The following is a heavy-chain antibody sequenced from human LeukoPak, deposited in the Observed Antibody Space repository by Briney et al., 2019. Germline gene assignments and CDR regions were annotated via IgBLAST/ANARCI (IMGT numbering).Heavy chain of an antibody. J-gene: IGHJ4*02. D-gene: IGHD5-24*01. CDR1: GFTFDDYS. CDR3: AKDGRWLQLEYYFDY. Sequence: GGSLRLSCAASGFTFDDYSMHWVRQAPGKGLEWVSTIGWNSGSIGYADSVKGRFTISRDNAKNSLYLQMNSLRAEDTAFYYCAKDGRWLQLEYYFDYWGQGTLVTVSS. V-gene: IGHV3-9*01. CDR2: IGWNSGSI.